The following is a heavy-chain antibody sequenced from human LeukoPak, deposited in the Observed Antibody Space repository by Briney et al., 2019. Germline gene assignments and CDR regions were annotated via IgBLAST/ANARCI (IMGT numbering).Heavy chain of an antibody. J-gene: IGHJ4*02. D-gene: IGHD6-13*01. CDR2: IYSGGNT. Sequence: PGGSLRLSCAASGFTVSSNYMSWVHQAPGKGLQWVSVIYSGGNTYYADSVKGRFTISRDNSKNTLYLQMNSLRAEDTAVYYCARLSSSSWYFDYWGQGTLVTVSS. CDR3: ARLSSSSWYFDY. CDR1: GFTVSSNY. V-gene: IGHV3-53*01.